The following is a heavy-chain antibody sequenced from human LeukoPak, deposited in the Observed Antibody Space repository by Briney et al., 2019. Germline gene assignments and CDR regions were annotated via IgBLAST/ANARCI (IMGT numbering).Heavy chain of an antibody. D-gene: IGHD6-13*01. CDR3: ARASSTIAAAGSSSDYYYGMDV. V-gene: IGHV4-59*13. J-gene: IGHJ6*02. Sequence: SETLSLTCTVSGGSISSYYWSWIRQPPGKGLEWIGYIYYSGSTNYNPSLKSRVTISVDTSKNQFSLKLSSVTAADTAVYYCARASSTIAAAGSSSDYYYGMDVWAKGPRSPSP. CDR1: GGSISSYY. CDR2: IYYSGST.